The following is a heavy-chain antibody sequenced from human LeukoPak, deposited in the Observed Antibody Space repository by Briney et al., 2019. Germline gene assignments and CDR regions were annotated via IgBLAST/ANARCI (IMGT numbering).Heavy chain of an antibody. V-gene: IGHV3-23*01. CDR3: AKGRYYYDNSDAFEI. CDR2: ISGSGSST. Sequence: PGGSLRLSCAASGFTFSSYAMTWVRQAPGKGLEWVSGISGSGSSTYYADSVKDRFTISRDNSKNTLYLQMNSLRAEDTAVYHCAKGRYYYDNSDAFEIWGQGTMVTVSS. D-gene: IGHD3-22*01. J-gene: IGHJ3*02. CDR1: GFTFSSYA.